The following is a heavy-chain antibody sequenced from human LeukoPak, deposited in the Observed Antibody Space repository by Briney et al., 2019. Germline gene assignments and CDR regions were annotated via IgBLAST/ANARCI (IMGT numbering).Heavy chain of an antibody. V-gene: IGHV3-11*01. CDR3: AKDLLRIYWRTFDS. CDR2: ISSSGSTK. CDR1: GFIFSDYY. Sequence: GGSLRLSCAASGFIFSDYYMSWIRQAPGKGLEWLSYISSSGSTKNYADSMKGRLTISRDNANNSLYLQMNSLRADDTAVYFCAKDLLRIYWRTFDSWGQGALVIVSS. J-gene: IGHJ4*02. D-gene: IGHD3-10*01.